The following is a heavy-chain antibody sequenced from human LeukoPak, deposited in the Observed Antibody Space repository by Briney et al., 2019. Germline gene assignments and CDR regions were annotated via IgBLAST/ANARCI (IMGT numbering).Heavy chain of an antibody. Sequence: ASVKVSCKASGYTFTGYYMHWVRQAPGQGLEWMGRINPNSGGTNYAQKFQGRVTMTRDTSISTAYMELSRLRSDDTAVYYCARDGRDTAMVTSLDYWGQGTLVTVSS. J-gene: IGHJ4*02. V-gene: IGHV1-2*06. D-gene: IGHD5-18*01. CDR2: INPNSGGT. CDR3: ARDGRDTAMVTSLDY. CDR1: GYTFTGYY.